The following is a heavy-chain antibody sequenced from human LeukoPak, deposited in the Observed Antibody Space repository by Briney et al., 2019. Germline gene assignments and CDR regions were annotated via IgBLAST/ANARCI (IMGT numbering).Heavy chain of an antibody. J-gene: IGHJ3*02. D-gene: IGHD6-19*01. CDR2: IKQDGSEK. Sequence: PGGSLRLSCAASGFTFSSYWMSWVRQAPGKGLEWVANIKQDGSEKYYVDSVKGRFTISRDNAKNSLYLHMNSLRAEDTAVYYCARDQAVAGTPEDTFDIWGQGTMVTVSS. CDR1: GFTFSSYW. V-gene: IGHV3-7*01. CDR3: ARDQAVAGTPEDTFDI.